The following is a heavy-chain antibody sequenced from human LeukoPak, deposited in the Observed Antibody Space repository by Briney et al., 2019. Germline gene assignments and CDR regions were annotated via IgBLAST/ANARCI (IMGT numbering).Heavy chain of an antibody. J-gene: IGHJ6*03. D-gene: IGHD2-15*01. CDR1: GGSISSSSYY. V-gene: IGHV4-39*01. CDR3: ASVPLGYCSGGSCYAYYYYCYMDV. Sequence: PSETLSLTCTVSGGSISSSSYYWGWIRQPPGKGLEWIGRIYYSGSTYYNPSLKSRVTISVDTSKNQYSLKLSSVTAADTAVYYCASVPLGYCSGGSCYAYYYYCYMDVWGKGTTVTVSS. CDR2: IYYSGST.